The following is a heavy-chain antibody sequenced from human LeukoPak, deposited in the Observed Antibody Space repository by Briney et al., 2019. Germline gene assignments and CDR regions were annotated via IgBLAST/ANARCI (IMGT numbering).Heavy chain of an antibody. CDR3: ARLRATLVPAASLIDY. CDR2: IYYSGST. D-gene: IGHD2-2*01. V-gene: IGHV4-39*01. CDR1: GGSISSSSYY. J-gene: IGHJ4*02. Sequence: PSETLSLTCTASGGSISSSSYYWGWIRQPPGKGLEWIGSIYYSGSTYYNPSLKSRVTISVDTSKNQFSLKLSSVTAADTAVYYCARLRATLVPAASLIDYWGQGTLVTVSS.